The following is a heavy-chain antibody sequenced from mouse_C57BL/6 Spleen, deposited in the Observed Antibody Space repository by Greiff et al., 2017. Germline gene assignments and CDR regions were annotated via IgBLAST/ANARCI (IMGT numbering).Heavy chain of an antibody. Sequence: QVQLQQPGAELVMPGASVKLSCKASGYTFTSYWMHWVKQRPGQGLEWIGEIDPSDSYTNYNQKFKGKSTLTVDKSSSTAYMQLSSLTSEDSAVYYCAREGGNGNSPFDYWGQGTTLTVSS. D-gene: IGHD2-1*01. CDR3: AREGGNGNSPFDY. V-gene: IGHV1-69*01. J-gene: IGHJ2*01. CDR2: IDPSDSYT. CDR1: GYTFTSYW.